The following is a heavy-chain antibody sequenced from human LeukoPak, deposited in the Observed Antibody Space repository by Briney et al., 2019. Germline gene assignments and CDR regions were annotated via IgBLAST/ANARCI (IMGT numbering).Heavy chain of an antibody. CDR1: GFTFSSYA. V-gene: IGHV3-23*01. Sequence: GRSLRLSCAASGFTFSSYAMSWVRQAPGKGLEWVSAISGSGGSTYYADSVKGRFTISRDNSKNTLYLQMNSLRPEDTAVYYRAKGVALVPAVADYWGQGTLVTVSS. CDR2: ISGSGGST. J-gene: IGHJ4*02. D-gene: IGHD2-2*01. CDR3: AKGVALVPAVADY.